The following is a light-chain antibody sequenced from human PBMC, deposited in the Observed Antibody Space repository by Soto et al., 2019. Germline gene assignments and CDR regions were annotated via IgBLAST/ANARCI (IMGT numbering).Light chain of an antibody. CDR3: SSYTTTSXLL. CDR2: EVR. J-gene: IGLJ3*02. V-gene: IGLV2-14*01. Sequence: QSVLTQPASVSGSLGQSITISCTGSNRDIGAYNLVSWYQQYPDTAPKLIIYEVRNRPSGVSYRFTGSRSGNTASLTISALQADDESTFYCSSYTTTSXLLFGGGTXL. CDR1: NRDIGAYNL.